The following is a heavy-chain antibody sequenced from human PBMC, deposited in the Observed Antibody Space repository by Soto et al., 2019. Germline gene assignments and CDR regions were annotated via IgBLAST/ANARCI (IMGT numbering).Heavy chain of an antibody. J-gene: IGHJ4*02. D-gene: IGHD1-1*01. CDR2: ISAHNGNT. CDR1: GYGFTTYG. Sequence: QVHLVQSGAEVKKPGASVKVSCKGSGYGFTTYGITWVRQAPGQGLEWMAWISAHNGNTNYAQKLXGXVXXTRDTSTSTACMELRSLRSDDPAVYYCAGGRYGDYWGQGALVTVSS. CDR3: AGGRYGDY. V-gene: IGHV1-18*01.